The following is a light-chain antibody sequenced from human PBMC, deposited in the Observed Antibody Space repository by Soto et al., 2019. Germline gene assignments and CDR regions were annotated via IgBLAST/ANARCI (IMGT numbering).Light chain of an antibody. CDR1: QSVSSSY. V-gene: IGKV3-20*01. Sequence: EIVLTQSPCTLSLSPGERATLSCRASQSVSSSYLAWYQQKPGQAPRLLIYGASSRATGIPDRFGGSGSGTDFTLTISRLEPEDFAVYYCQQYGRSGTFGQGTKVDIK. CDR3: QQYGRSGT. CDR2: GAS. J-gene: IGKJ1*01.